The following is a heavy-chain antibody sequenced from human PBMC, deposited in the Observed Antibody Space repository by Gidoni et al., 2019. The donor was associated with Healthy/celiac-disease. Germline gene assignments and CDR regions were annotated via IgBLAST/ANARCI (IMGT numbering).Heavy chain of an antibody. CDR1: GGSISSGGYY. CDR2: IYYSGST. CDR3: ARGASEITTGGVHYFDY. J-gene: IGHJ4*02. Sequence: QVQLQASGPGLVKPSQTLSLTCTVSGGSISSGGYYWSWIRQHPGKGLEWIGYIYYSGSTYYNPSLKSRVTISVDTSKNQFSLKLSSVTAADTAVYYCARGASEITTGGVHYFDYWGQGTLVTVSS. D-gene: IGHD3-16*01. V-gene: IGHV4-31*03.